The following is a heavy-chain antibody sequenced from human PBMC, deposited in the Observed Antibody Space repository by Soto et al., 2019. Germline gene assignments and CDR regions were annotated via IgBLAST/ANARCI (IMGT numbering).Heavy chain of an antibody. D-gene: IGHD1-26*01. J-gene: IGHJ4*02. Sequence: QVQLVQSGAEVKKPGSSVKVSCEASGGTFNTYTINWVRQAPGRGLEWMGQFIPMYDSVNYAESFQGRVTITADKSTNIAYMELSSLRSEDTALYFCASWRSYSGSYCFDYWGQGTLVIVSS. CDR3: ASWRSYSGSYCFDY. V-gene: IGHV1-69*06. CDR2: FIPMYDSV. CDR1: GGTFNTYT.